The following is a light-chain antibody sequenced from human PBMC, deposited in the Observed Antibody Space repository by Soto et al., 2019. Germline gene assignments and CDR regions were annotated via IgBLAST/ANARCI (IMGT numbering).Light chain of an antibody. J-gene: IGLJ2*01. V-gene: IGLV1-47*01. Sequence: QSVLTQPPSASGTPGQRVTISCSGSSSNIGSNYVYGYQQLPGTAPKLLIYRNNQRPSGVPDRFSGSKSGTSASLAISGLRSEDEADYYCAAWDDSLSALFGGGTKLTVL. CDR2: RNN. CDR3: AAWDDSLSAL. CDR1: SSNIGSNY.